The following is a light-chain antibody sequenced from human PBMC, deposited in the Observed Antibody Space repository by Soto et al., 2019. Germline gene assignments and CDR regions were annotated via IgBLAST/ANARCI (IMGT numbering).Light chain of an antibody. Sequence: IQMTQSPSSLSASVGDRVTITCRVSQGITSCLNWHRQKPGKVPKFLIYSASSVQSGVPSRFSGSGSGTDFTLTISSLQPEDFATYYCQHFKSFPITFGQGTRLEIK. CDR1: QGITSC. V-gene: IGKV1-13*02. CDR3: QHFKSFPIT. CDR2: SAS. J-gene: IGKJ5*01.